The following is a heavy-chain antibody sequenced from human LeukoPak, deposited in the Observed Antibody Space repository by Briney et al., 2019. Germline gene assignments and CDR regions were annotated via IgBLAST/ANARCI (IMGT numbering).Heavy chain of an antibody. CDR1: GFTFSSYA. CDR3: ARERGRYSSGWYVG. CDR2: ISYDGSNK. D-gene: IGHD6-19*01. V-gene: IGHV3-30*04. Sequence: GGSLRLSCAASGFTFSSYAMHWVRQAPGKGLEWVAVISYDGSNKYYADSVKGRFTISRDNSKSTLYLQMNSLRAEDTAVYYCARERGRYSSGWYVGWGQGTLVTVSS. J-gene: IGHJ4*02.